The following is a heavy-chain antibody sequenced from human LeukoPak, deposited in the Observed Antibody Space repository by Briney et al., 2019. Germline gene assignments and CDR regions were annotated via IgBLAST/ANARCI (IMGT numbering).Heavy chain of an antibody. V-gene: IGHV1-2*02. J-gene: IGHJ4*02. CDR3: ARDFNALLVDY. Sequence: ASLRLSSTASGYTFTGFYMHWGRQAPGQGLEWMGWINPNSGGANYAQKFQGRVTMTRDTSISTAYMELSRLRSDDTAVYYCARDFNALLVDYWGQGTLVTVSS. CDR1: GYTFTGFY. CDR2: INPNSGGA. D-gene: IGHD1-26*01.